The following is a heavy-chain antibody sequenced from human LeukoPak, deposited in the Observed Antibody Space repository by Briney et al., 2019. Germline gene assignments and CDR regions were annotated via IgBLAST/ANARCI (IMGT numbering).Heavy chain of an antibody. CDR2: INHSGST. Sequence: SETLSLTCAVYGGSFSGYYWSWIRQPPGKGLEWIGEINHSGSTNYNPSLKSRVTISVDTSKNQFSLKLSSVTAADTAVYYCARPRIAAAGTFNWFDPWGQGTLVTVSS. CDR3: ARPRIAAAGTFNWFDP. CDR1: GGSFSGYY. D-gene: IGHD6-13*01. V-gene: IGHV4-34*01. J-gene: IGHJ5*02.